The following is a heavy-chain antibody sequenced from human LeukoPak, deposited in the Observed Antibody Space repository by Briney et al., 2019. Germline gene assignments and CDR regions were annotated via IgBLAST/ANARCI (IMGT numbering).Heavy chain of an antibody. D-gene: IGHD4-17*01. Sequence: PSETLSLTCGVSGISFSSYYWSWIRQTPGKGLEWIGDVSYSGYTNKNPSLKGQVTISVDTSKNQFSLRMSTDTAADTAVYFCARMTTGHDYWGQGTLVTVSS. CDR2: VSYSGYT. J-gene: IGHJ4*02. CDR3: ARMTTGHDY. CDR1: GISFSSYY. V-gene: IGHV4-34*01.